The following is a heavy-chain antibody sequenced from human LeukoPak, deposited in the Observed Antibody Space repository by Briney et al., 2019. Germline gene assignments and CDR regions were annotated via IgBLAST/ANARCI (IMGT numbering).Heavy chain of an antibody. V-gene: IGHV4-34*01. Sequence: SETLSLTCAVYGGSFSGYYWSWIRQPPGKGLEWIGEINHSGSTNYNPSLKSRVTISVDTSKNQFSLRLSSVTAADTAVYYCARVGGYDILTGRNNTSDYWGQGTLVTVSS. CDR3: ARVGGYDILTGRNNTSDY. CDR2: INHSGST. J-gene: IGHJ4*02. D-gene: IGHD3-9*01. CDR1: GGSFSGYY.